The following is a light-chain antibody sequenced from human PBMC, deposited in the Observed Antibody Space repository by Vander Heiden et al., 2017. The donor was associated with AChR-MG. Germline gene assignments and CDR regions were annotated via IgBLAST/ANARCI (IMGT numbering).Light chain of an antibody. CDR2: AAS. V-gene: IGKV1-39*01. CDR3: QQSYTTPRT. Sequence: IQMTQFPSSLSASVGDSVTFTCRASQCVSSYLKSYQQKPGKAPKLLYDAASSLQSGVPSRFSGSGSGKAFTLRISSLQPEYVATYCCQQSYTTPRTFGQGTKVEIK. CDR1: QCVSSY. J-gene: IGKJ1*01.